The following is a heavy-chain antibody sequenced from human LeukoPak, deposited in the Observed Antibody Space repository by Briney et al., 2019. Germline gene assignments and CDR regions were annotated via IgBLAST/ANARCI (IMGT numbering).Heavy chain of an antibody. V-gene: IGHV1-18*01. D-gene: IGHD3-10*01. CDR2: ISAYNGNT. Sequence: ASVKVSCKASGYTFTSYGISWVRQAPGQGLEWMGWISAYNGNTNYAQKLQGRGTMTTDTSTSTAYMELRSLRSDDTAVYYCARPTMVRGVIIRGYYFDYWGQGTLVTVSS. CDR3: ARPTMVRGVIIRGYYFDY. J-gene: IGHJ4*02. CDR1: GYTFTSYG.